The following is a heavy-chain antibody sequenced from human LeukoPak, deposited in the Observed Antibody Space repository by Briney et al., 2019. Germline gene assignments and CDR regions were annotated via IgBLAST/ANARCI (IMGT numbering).Heavy chain of an antibody. CDR3: AKDPGYCSSTSCYAGGYYYYYMDV. D-gene: IGHD2-2*01. J-gene: IGHJ6*03. V-gene: IGHV3-23*01. CDR2: ISGSGGST. Sequence: GGSLRLSCAASGFTFSSYAMSWVRQAPGKGLEWVSAISGSGGSTYYADSVKGRFTISRDNSKNTLYLQMNSLRAEDTAVNYCAKDPGYCSSTSCYAGGYYYYYMDVWGKGTTVTVSS. CDR1: GFTFSSYA.